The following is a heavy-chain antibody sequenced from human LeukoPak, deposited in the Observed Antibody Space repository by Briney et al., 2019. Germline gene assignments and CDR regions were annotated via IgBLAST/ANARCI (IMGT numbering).Heavy chain of an antibody. CDR2: ISSSCSYI. J-gene: IGHJ4*02. V-gene: IGHV3-21*03. CDR1: GFSFSDSS. CDR3: ARDKDPTYYED. Sequence: GGSLRLSCAASGFSFSDSSLNWVRHAPAKGLGWVASISSSCSYIYYADSLKGRFTISRDNSENSLYLHMSSLRAEDTAVYYCARDKDPTYYEDWGQGTLVTVSS.